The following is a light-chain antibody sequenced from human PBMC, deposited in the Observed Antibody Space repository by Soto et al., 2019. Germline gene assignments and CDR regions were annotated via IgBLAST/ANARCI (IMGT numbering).Light chain of an antibody. CDR1: SSNIGNNA. V-gene: IGLV1-36*01. J-gene: IGLJ2*01. CDR3: CSYAGSDTMI. CDR2: YDD. Sequence: QSVLTQPPSVSEAPRQRVTISCSGSSSNIGNNAVNWYQQLPGKAPKLLIYYDDLLPSGVSDRFSGSKSGTSASLPISGLQSEDEADYYCCSYAGSDTMIFGGGTKVTVL.